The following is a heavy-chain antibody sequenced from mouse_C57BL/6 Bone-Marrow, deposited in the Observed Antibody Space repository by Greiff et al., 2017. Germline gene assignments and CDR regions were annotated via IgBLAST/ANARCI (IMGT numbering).Heavy chain of an antibody. V-gene: IGHV1-18*01. CDR1: GYTFTDYN. J-gene: IGHJ1*03. D-gene: IGHD1-1*01. CDR3: ARDRYYGSSYERYFDV. CDR2: INPNNGGT. Sequence: VQLQQSGPELVKPGASVKIPCKASGYTFTDYNMDWVKQSHGKSLEWIGDINPNNGGTIYNQKFKGKATLTVDKSSSTAYMELRSLTSEDTAVYYCARDRYYGSSYERYFDVWGTGTTVTVSS.